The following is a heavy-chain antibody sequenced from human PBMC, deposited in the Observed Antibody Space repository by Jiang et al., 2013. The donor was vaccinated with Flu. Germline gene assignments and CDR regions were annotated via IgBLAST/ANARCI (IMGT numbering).Heavy chain of an antibody. V-gene: IGHV1-69*01. J-gene: IGHJ6*02. CDR3: ARVIVVVPAAIRDYYGMDV. D-gene: IGHD2-2*02. CDR2: IIPIFGTA. Sequence: EWMGGIIPIFGTANYAQKFQGRVTITADESTSTAYMELSSLRSEDTAVYYCARVIVVVPAAIRDYYGMDVWGQGTTVTVSS.